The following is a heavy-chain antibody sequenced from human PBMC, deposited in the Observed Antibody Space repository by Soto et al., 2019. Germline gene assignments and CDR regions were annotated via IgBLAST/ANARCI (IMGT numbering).Heavy chain of an antibody. Sequence: ASVKVSCKASGYTFTNNDVSWVRQATGQGLEWMGWMNPGSGDTGYEQKFQGRVTMTRDISIATAYMELNSLTSEDTAIYYCARMESFGSLNWFDPWGQGTLVTRLP. CDR1: GYTFTNND. CDR2: MNPGSGDT. J-gene: IGHJ5*02. D-gene: IGHD5-18*01. V-gene: IGHV1-8*01. CDR3: ARMESFGSLNWFDP.